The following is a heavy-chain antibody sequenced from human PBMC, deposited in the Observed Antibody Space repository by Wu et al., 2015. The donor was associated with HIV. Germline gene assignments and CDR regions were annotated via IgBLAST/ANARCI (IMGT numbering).Heavy chain of an antibody. CDR3: ASSPLIAAAGTAPFNFDY. J-gene: IGHJ4*02. Sequence: QVQLVQSGAEVKKPGSSVKVSCKASGGTFSSYAINWVRQAPGQGLEWMGGIIPIFGTASFAQRFQGRVTITADESTSTAYMELSSLRSEDTAVYYCASSPLIAAAGTAPFNFDYWGQGTLVTVSS. V-gene: IGHV1-69*12. CDR2: IIPIFGTA. CDR1: GGTFSSYA. D-gene: IGHD6-13*01.